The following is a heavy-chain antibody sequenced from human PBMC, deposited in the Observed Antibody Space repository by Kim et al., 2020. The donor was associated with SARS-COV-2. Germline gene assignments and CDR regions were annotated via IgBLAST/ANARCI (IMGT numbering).Heavy chain of an antibody. D-gene: IGHD3-22*01. V-gene: IGHV3-9*01. Sequence: KGRFTISRDNAENSLYLQMNSLRAEDTALYYCAKETNYDSSGYKVNGRDVWGQGTTVTVSS. J-gene: IGHJ6*02. CDR3: AKETNYDSSGYKVNGRDV.